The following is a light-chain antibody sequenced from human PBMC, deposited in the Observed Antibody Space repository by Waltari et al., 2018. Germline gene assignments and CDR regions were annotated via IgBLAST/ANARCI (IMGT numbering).Light chain of an antibody. CDR1: QDISNF. V-gene: IGKV1-33*01. CDR3: QQYANFPLT. Sequence: DIQMTQSPSSLSASVGDRVTLTCQASQDISNFLNWYQQKPGKAPKLLIYDAANSETGVPSRFSGSAYGTDFTFTISSLQPEDIATYYCQQYANFPLTIGGGTKLEI. CDR2: DAA. J-gene: IGKJ4*01.